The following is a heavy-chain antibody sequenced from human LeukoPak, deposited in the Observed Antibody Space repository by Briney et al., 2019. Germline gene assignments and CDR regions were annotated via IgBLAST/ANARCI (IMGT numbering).Heavy chain of an antibody. J-gene: IGHJ4*02. CDR1: GFTFSSYI. V-gene: IGHV3-21*01. CDR2: ISRNSTYI. CDR3: ARDLRL. Sequence: PGGSLRLSCAASGFTFSSYIMNWVRQAPGKGLEWVASISRNSTYIHYANSVRGRFTISRDNAKNSLYLQMNSLRAEDTAVYYCARDLRLWGQGTLVTVSS.